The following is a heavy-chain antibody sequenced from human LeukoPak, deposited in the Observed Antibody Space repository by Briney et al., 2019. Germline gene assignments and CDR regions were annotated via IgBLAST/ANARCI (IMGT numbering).Heavy chain of an antibody. D-gene: IGHD6-13*01. CDR2: IYSGGST. J-gene: IGHJ4*02. V-gene: IGHV3-66*01. Sequence: GGSLRLSCAASGFTVSSNYMSWVRQAPGKGLEWVSVIYSGGSTYYADSVKGRFTISRDNSKNTLYLQMNSLRAEDTAVYYCARDLGYSSSWNYYWGQGTLVTVSS. CDR3: ARDLGYSSSWNYY. CDR1: GFTVSSNY.